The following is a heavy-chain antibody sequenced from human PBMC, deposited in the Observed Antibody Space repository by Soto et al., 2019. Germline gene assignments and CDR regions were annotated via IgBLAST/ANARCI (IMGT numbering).Heavy chain of an antibody. V-gene: IGHV4-30-2*01. CDR3: ARGYGRNFDY. D-gene: IGHD5-18*01. CDR1: GGSISSGGYS. J-gene: IGHJ4*02. CDR2: IYHSGST. Sequence: PSETLSLTCAVSGGSISSGGYSWSWIRQPPGKGLEWIGYIYHSGSTNYNPSLKSRVTISVDTSKNQFSLKLSSVTAADTAVYYCARGYGRNFDYWGQGTLATVSS.